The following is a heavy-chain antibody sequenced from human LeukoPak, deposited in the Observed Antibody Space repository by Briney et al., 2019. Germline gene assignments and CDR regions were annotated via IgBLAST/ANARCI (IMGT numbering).Heavy chain of an antibody. CDR3: VKGRIAVAGPFDP. CDR2: ISYDGSNK. Sequence: GRSLRLSCAASGFTFSSYGMHWVRQAPGKGLEWVAVISYDGSNKYYADSVKGRFTISRDNSKNTLYLQMNSLRAEDTAVYYCVKGRIAVAGPFDPWGQGTLVTVSS. D-gene: IGHD6-19*01. V-gene: IGHV3-30*18. J-gene: IGHJ5*02. CDR1: GFTFSSYG.